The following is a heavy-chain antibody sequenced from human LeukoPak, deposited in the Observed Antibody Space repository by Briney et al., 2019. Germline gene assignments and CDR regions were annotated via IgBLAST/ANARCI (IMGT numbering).Heavy chain of an antibody. CDR1: GFTFSSYA. J-gene: IGHJ6*02. CDR3: ARYYGSGRGYYGLDV. Sequence: PGGSLRLSCAASGFTFSSYAMSWVRQAPGKGLEWVAVIWYDGSNKYYADSVKGRFTISRDNSKNTLYLQMNSLRAEDTAVYYCARYYGSGRGYYGLDVWGQGTTVTVFS. D-gene: IGHD3-10*01. CDR2: IWYDGSNK. V-gene: IGHV3-33*08.